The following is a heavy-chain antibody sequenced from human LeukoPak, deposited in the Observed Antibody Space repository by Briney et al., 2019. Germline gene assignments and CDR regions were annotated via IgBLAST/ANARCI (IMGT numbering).Heavy chain of an antibody. D-gene: IGHD3/OR15-3a*01. Sequence: GRSLRLSCAASGFTFSSYGMHWVRQAPGKGLEWVAVISYDGSNKYYADSVKGRFTISRDNSKNTLYLQMNSLRAEDTAVYYCARQSADFWTDYAKNWFDPWGQGTLVTVSS. V-gene: IGHV3-30*03. CDR3: ARQSADFWTDYAKNWFDP. CDR2: ISYDGSNK. CDR1: GFTFSSYG. J-gene: IGHJ5*02.